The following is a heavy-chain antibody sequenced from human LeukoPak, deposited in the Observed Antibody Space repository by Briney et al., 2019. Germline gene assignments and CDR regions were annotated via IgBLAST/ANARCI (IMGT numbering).Heavy chain of an antibody. CDR1: GFTFSSYG. D-gene: IGHD6-13*01. V-gene: IGHV3-23*01. Sequence: PGGSLRLSCAASGFTFSSYGMHWVRQAPGKGLEWVSAISGSSGSTYYADSVKGRFTISRDNSKNTLYLQMNSLRAEDTAVYYCAKDQQAAAAFDYWGQGTLVTVSS. J-gene: IGHJ4*02. CDR2: ISGSSGST. CDR3: AKDQQAAAAFDY.